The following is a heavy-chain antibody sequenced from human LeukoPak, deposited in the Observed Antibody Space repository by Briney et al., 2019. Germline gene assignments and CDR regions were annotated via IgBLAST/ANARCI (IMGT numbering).Heavy chain of an antibody. CDR2: ISWNSGSI. V-gene: IGHV3-9*01. CDR1: GFTFDDYA. J-gene: IGHJ5*02. Sequence: TGGSLRLSCAASGFTFDDYAMHWVRQAPGKGLEWVSGISWNSGSIGYADSVKGRFTISRDNAKNSLYLQMNSLRAEDTALYYCAKGGLAGYSSSWYGGWFDPWGQGTLVTVSS. CDR3: AKGGLAGYSSSWYGGWFDP. D-gene: IGHD6-13*01.